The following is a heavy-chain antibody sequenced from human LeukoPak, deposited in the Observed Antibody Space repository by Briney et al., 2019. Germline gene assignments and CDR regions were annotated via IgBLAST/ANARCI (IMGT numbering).Heavy chain of an antibody. CDR1: EYTLTELS. CDR2: FDPEDGET. V-gene: IGHV1-24*01. J-gene: IGHJ5*01. Sequence: GTPVKVSGKVSEYTLTELSMHWVRQAPGKGLEWMGGFDPEDGETIYAQKFQGRVTMTEDTSTVTAYMELSSLRSEDTAVYYCATGPTMITGSGGFDPWGQGTLVTVSS. D-gene: IGHD3-22*01. CDR3: ATGPTMITGSGGFDP.